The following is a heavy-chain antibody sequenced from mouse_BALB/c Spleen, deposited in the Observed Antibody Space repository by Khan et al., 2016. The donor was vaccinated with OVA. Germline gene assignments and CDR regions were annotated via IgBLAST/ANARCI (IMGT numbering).Heavy chain of an antibody. CDR2: IWGGGSK. Sequence: QVQLKESGPGLVAPSQSLSITCTVSGFSLTDYAVSWIRQPPGKGLEWLGVIWGGGSKYYNSGLKSRLSISKDNSKSQVYLKMNSLQTDDTAMYYCAKDPPYYAMDYWGQGTSVTVSS. J-gene: IGHJ4*01. CDR3: AKDPPYYAMDY. V-gene: IGHV2-6-5*01. CDR1: GFSLTDYA.